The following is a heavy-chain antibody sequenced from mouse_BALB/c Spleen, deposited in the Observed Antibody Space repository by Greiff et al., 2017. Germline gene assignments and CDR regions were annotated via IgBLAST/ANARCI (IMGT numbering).Heavy chain of an antibody. CDR3: ARAGGGGKFDY. J-gene: IGHJ2*01. V-gene: IGHV1S137*01. Sequence: QVQLQQSGAELVRPGVSVKISCKGSGYTFTDYAMHWVKQSHAKSLEWIGVISTYYGDASYNQKFKGKATMTVDKSSSTAYMELARLTSEDSAIYYCARAGGGGKFDYWGQGTTLTVSS. CDR1: GYTFTDYA. CDR2: ISTYYGDA.